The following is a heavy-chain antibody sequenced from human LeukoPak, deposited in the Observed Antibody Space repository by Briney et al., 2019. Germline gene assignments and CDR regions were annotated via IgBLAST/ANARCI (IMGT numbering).Heavy chain of an antibody. Sequence: GGSLRLSCVASGFTFDDYAMYWVRQAPGKGLEWVSLISWDGGSTYYADSVKGRFTISRDNSKNSLYLQMNSLRTEDTALYYCAKDSATAYYYMDVWGKGTTVTVSS. J-gene: IGHJ6*03. CDR3: AKDSATAYYYMDV. V-gene: IGHV3-43*01. CDR1: GFTFDDYA. D-gene: IGHD5-12*01. CDR2: ISWDGGST.